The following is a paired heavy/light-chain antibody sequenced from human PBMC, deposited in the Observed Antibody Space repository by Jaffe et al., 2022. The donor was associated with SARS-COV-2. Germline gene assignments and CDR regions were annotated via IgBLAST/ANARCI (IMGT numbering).Heavy chain of an antibody. Sequence: QVQLQESGPGLVKPSQTLSLTCSVSGTSISSASYHWSWIRQPAGKGLEWIGQIYTAWGAKYNPSLQSRVTISRDTSKNQFFLKLTSVTAADTAVYYCATYRAGVGGTGYWGQGTLVTVSS. J-gene: IGHJ4*02. D-gene: IGHD2-15*01. CDR2: IYTAWGA. V-gene: IGHV4-61*02. CDR3: ATYRAGVGGTGY. CDR1: GTSISSASYH.
Light chain of an antibody. CDR1: QSINSW. V-gene: IGKV1-5*03. Sequence: DIQMTQSPSTLSASVGDRVTITCRASQSINSWLAWFQQKPGEAPKVLIYKASTLESGVPSRFSGSGSGTEFTLTISSLQPDDFATYYCQQYNTYSWTFGQGTKVEIK. CDR2: KAS. J-gene: IGKJ1*01. CDR3: QQYNTYSWT.